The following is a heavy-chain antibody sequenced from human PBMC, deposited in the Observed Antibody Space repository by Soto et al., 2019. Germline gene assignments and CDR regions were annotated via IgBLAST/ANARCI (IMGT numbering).Heavy chain of an antibody. CDR3: ARPGVNSYYDGMDV. CDR2: IYYSANT. V-gene: IGHV4-31*02. Sequence: QVQLQESGPGLVKPSQTLSLTCSVSGGSISSGGYYWSWIRQPPGKGLEWIGDIYYSANTHYNPSLKGPVSMSADTSKNQFSLNLSSVTAAATAVYYCARPGVNSYYDGMDVWGQGPTVTVSS. D-gene: IGHD2-21*01. J-gene: IGHJ6*02. CDR1: GGSISSGGYY.